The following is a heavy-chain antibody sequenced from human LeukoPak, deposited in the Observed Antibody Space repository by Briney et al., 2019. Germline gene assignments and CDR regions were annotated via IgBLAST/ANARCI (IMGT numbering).Heavy chain of an antibody. D-gene: IGHD6-19*01. J-gene: IGHJ4*02. Sequence: ASVKVSCKASGYTFTSCYMHWVRQAPGQGLEWMGIINPSGGGTSYAQKFQGRATMTRDTSTSTVYMELSSLRSEDTAVYYCARGSSGWNGAFDYWGQGTLVTVSS. V-gene: IGHV1-46*03. CDR2: INPSGGGT. CDR3: ARGSSGWNGAFDY. CDR1: GYTFTSCY.